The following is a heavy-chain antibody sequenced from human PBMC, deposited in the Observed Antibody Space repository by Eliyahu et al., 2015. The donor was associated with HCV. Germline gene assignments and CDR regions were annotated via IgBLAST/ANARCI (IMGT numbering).Heavy chain of an antibody. D-gene: IGHD2/OR15-2a*01. V-gene: IGHV5-51*01. J-gene: IGHJ6*02. CDR3: ARQRHSNNEYGIDV. CDR1: GYRFSSLW. Sequence: EVQLVQSGAEARKPGESLKISCKASGYRFSSLWIAWVRQKPGKGLEWMGIVYPGDSDTRYXPSFEGQVSISADKSTDTAYLQWRSLKASDTAMYFCARQRHSNNEYGIDVWGRGTAVTVSS. CDR2: VYPGDSDT.